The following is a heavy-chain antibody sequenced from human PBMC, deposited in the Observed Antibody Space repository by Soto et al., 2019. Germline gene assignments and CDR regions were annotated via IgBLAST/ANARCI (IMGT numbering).Heavy chain of an antibody. J-gene: IGHJ4*02. D-gene: IGHD3-16*01. V-gene: IGHV2-5*02. CDR3: VHKGGGDRILDY. CDR2: IYWDDYK. Sequence: QITLKESGPALVKPTQTLTLTCTFSGFSLSTSGVGVGWIRQPPGEALEWLALIYWDDYKHFSPSLESRPTITKDTAKNPVGLKMTNIDPVDTTTYYCVHKGGGDRILDYWGQGTLVTVSS. CDR1: GFSLSTSGVG.